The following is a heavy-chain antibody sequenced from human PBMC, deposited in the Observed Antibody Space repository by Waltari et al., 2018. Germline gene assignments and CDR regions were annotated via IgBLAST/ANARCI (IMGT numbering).Heavy chain of an antibody. V-gene: IGHV3-21*01. J-gene: IGHJ4*02. CDR3: ATGRRAAEGY. D-gene: IGHD6-13*01. CDR1: GFTFSSYS. Sequence: EVQLVESGGGLVKPGGSLRLSCAASGFTFSSYSMNWVRQAPGKGLEWVSSISSSSSYIYYADSVKGRFTISRDNAKNSLYLQMNSLRAEDTAVYYCATGRRAAEGYWGQGTLVTVSS. CDR2: ISSSSSYI.